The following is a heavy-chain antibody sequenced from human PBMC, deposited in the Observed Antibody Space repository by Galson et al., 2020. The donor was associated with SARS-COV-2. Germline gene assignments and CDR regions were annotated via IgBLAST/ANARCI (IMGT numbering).Heavy chain of an antibody. CDR2: ISSSSIYI. Sequence: GESLKISCAASGFTFTSYTMNWVRQAPGKGLEWVSSISSSSIYIYFADSVKGRFTISRDNAKNSLYLHMSSLRAEDTAVYYCARDNDNYLTSGSFSFDIWGQGTMVTVSS. V-gene: IGHV3-21*01. J-gene: IGHJ3*02. D-gene: IGHD3-10*01. CDR3: ARDNDNYLTSGSFSFDI. CDR1: GFTFTSYT.